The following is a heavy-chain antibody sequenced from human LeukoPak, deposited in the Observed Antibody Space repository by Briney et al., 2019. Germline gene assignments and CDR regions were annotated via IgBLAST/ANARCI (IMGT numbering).Heavy chain of an antibody. D-gene: IGHD1-26*01. CDR1: GFTFDDYA. Sequence: GRSLRLSCAASGFTFDDYAMHWVRQAPGKGLEWVSGISWNSGSIGYADSVKGRFTISRDNAKNSLYLQMNSLRAEDTALYYCAKDMGGSYYRNAFDIWGQGTMVTVSS. CDR2: ISWNSGSI. J-gene: IGHJ3*02. V-gene: IGHV3-9*01. CDR3: AKDMGGSYYRNAFDI.